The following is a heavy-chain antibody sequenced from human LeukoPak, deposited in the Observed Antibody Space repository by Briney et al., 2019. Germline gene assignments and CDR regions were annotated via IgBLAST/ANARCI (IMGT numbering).Heavy chain of an antibody. CDR1: GGTFDSYA. CDR2: IIPIFGTP. J-gene: IGHJ3*01. D-gene: IGHD1-20*01. CDR3: ARAHNWEGPKGD. V-gene: IGHV1-69*06. Sequence: SVKVSCKASGGTFDSYAISWVRQAPGRGLEWMAGIIPIFGTPIYAQRFQGRVTITADKSTSTAYMELRSLRSEDTAVYYCARAHNWEGPKGDWGQGTMVTVSS.